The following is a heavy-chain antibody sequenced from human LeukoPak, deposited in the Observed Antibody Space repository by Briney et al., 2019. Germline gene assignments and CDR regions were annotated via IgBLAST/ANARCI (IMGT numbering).Heavy chain of an antibody. J-gene: IGHJ4*02. D-gene: IGHD1-26*01. CDR2: IYPGDSDT. Sequence: GESLMISCKASGYSFTSYWIVWVRQMPGKGLEWMGIIYPGDSDTRYSPSFQGQVTISADKSISTAYLQWNSLKASDTAFYYCARQVGATTRPFDSWGQGTLVTVSS. CDR3: ARQVGATTRPFDS. V-gene: IGHV5-51*01. CDR1: GYSFTSYW.